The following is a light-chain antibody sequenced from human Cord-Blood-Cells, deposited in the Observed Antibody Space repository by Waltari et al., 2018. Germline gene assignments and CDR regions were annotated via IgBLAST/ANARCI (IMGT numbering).Light chain of an antibody. CDR2: DAS. J-gene: IGKJ2*01. CDR1: QDISNY. Sequence: DIQLTQSPSSLSASVGARATITCQASQDISNYLNWYQQKPGKAPKLLIYDASNLETGVPSRFSGSGSGTDFTFTISSLQPEDIATYYCQQYDNLPRVTFGQGTKLEIK. CDR3: QQYDNLPRVT. V-gene: IGKV1-33*01.